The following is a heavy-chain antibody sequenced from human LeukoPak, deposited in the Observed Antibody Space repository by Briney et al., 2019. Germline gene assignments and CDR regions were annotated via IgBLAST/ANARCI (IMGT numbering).Heavy chain of an antibody. CDR1: GFTFNRYA. Sequence: PGGSLRLSCAASGFTFNRYAMSWVRQAPGKGLEWVSTITGSGSSTFYADSVKGRFTISRDNSKNTLSLQMNSLRAEDTAVYYCAKGWTFLDPWGQGTLVTVSS. J-gene: IGHJ5*02. CDR2: ITGSGSST. V-gene: IGHV3-23*01. CDR3: AKGWTFLDP. D-gene: IGHD2-15*01.